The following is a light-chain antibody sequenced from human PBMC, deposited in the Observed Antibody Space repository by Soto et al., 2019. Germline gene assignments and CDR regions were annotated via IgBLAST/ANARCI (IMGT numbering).Light chain of an antibody. J-gene: IGKJ2*01. Sequence: DIPLTQSPSSLSASIGDSVTITCQASQDISTSLNWYHRRPGKAPKLLITDASTLQTGVPPRFRGSGAGTDFSLTISRLQPEDFGEYYCQQYENVPTFGQGTTVKIK. V-gene: IGKV1-33*01. CDR2: DAS. CDR3: QQYENVPT. CDR1: QDISTS.